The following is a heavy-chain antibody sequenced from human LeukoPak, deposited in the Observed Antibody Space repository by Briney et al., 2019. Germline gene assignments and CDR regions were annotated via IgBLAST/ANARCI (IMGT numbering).Heavy chain of an antibody. Sequence: GGSLRLSCAASGFTFSSYAMSWVRQAPGKGLEWVSAISGSGGSTYYADSVMGRFTISRDNSKNTLYLQMNSLRAEDTAVYYCAKSLFGSGWYLVDYWGQGTLVTVSS. CDR1: GFTFSSYA. J-gene: IGHJ4*02. CDR3: AKSLFGSGWYLVDY. V-gene: IGHV3-23*01. CDR2: ISGSGGST. D-gene: IGHD6-19*01.